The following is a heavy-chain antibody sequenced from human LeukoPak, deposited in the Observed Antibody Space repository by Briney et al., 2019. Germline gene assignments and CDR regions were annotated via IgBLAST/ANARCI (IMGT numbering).Heavy chain of an antibody. CDR1: GFTFSSYA. CDR2: ISYDGSNK. CDR3: ARDPERVVPPYYYYGMDV. J-gene: IGHJ6*02. D-gene: IGHD2-2*01. Sequence: GRSLRLSCAASGFTFSSYAMNWVRQAPGKGLEWLAVISYDGSNKYYAASVNGRFTISRDNSKHTPYLQINSLRAEDTAVYYCARDPERVVPPYYYYGMDVWGQGTTVTVSS. V-gene: IGHV3-30-3*01.